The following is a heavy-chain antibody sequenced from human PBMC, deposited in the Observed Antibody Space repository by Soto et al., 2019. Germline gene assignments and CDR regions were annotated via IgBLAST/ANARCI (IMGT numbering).Heavy chain of an antibody. CDR3: ARRLGLLVTPIPGY. Sequence: ASVNVSCKASGYTFTGYHIHWVRQAPGQGLECMGWINPNSGVTIYAQKFQGRVIMTRETPITTAYMELSRLTPDDTAVYYCARRLGLLVTPIPGYWGQGTLVTFSS. D-gene: IGHD2-21*02. CDR1: GYTFTGYH. CDR2: INPNSGVT. V-gene: IGHV1-2*02. J-gene: IGHJ4*02.